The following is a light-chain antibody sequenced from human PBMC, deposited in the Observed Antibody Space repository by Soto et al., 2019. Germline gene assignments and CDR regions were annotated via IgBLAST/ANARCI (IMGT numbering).Light chain of an antibody. CDR2: AAS. Sequence: DIQMTQSPSSLSASVGYIVTSTCRASQSISSYLNWYQQKPGKAPKLLIYAASSLQSGVPSRFSGSGSGTDFALTITSLQAEDFATYYCQQLRMYPSTFGGGTKVDI. CDR1: QSISSY. V-gene: IGKV1-39*01. CDR3: QQLRMYPST. J-gene: IGKJ4*01.